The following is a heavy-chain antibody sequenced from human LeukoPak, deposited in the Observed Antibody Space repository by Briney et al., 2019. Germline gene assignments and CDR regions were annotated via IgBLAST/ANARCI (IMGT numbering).Heavy chain of an antibody. CDR2: ISYDGSNK. Sequence: GGSLRLSCAASGFTFSSYGMHWVRQAPGKGLEWVAVISYDGSNKYYADSVKGRFTISRDNSKNTLYLQMNSLRAEDTAVYYCAKEEYSSSSIGVGEGAFDIWGQGTMVTVSS. CDR3: AKEEYSSSSIGVGEGAFDI. V-gene: IGHV3-30*18. CDR1: GFTFSSYG. J-gene: IGHJ3*02. D-gene: IGHD6-13*01.